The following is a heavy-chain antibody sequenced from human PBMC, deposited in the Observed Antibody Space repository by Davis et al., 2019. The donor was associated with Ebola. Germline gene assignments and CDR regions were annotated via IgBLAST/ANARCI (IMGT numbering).Heavy chain of an antibody. J-gene: IGHJ4*02. Sequence: PGGSLRLSCAASGFTFSSYSMNWVRQAPGKGLEWVSSISSSSSYKYYADSVKGRFTISRDNSKNTLYLQMNSLKTEDTAVYYCTTEVMFVYLERRHYWGQGTLVTVSS. V-gene: IGHV3-21*03. CDR2: ISSSSSYK. CDR3: TTEVMFVYLERRHY. CDR1: GFTFSSYS. D-gene: IGHD1-1*01.